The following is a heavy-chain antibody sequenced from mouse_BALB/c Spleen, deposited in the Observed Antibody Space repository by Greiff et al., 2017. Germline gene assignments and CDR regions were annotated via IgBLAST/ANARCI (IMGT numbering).Heavy chain of an antibody. J-gene: IGHJ1*01. CDR3: ARDRRGYFDV. Sequence: EVKLVESGGGLVKPGGSLKLSCAASGFTFSDYYMYWVRQTPEKRLEWVATISDGGSYTYYPDSVKGRFTISRDNAKNNLYLQMSSLKSEDTAMYYCARDRRGYFDVWGAGTTVTVSS. CDR2: ISDGGSYT. CDR1: GFTFSDYY. V-gene: IGHV5-4*02.